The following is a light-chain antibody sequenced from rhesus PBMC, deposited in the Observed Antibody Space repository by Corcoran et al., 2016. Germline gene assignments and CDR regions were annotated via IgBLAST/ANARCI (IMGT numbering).Light chain of an antibody. Sequence: EIVMTQSPATLSLSPGERATLSCRASQSVSSRLAWYQQKPGQAPRLLIYGASRRVTGLPDRFSGSGSWTDVTLTISSLEPEDVAVYFCQQESNWALTCGGGTKVELK. CDR2: GAS. J-gene: IGKJ4*01. V-gene: IGKV3-17*02. CDR3: QQESNWALT. CDR1: QSVSSR.